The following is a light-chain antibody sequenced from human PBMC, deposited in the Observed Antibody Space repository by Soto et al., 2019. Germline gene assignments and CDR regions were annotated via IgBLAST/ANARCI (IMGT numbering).Light chain of an antibody. Sequence: IQLTQSPSFLSASVGDRVTITCRASQGISSYLAWYLQKPGKAPKLLIYAASTLQSGVPSRFSGSGSGTEFTLTISSLQPEDFATYYCQQLNSYSWTFGQGTKVDIK. J-gene: IGKJ1*01. CDR1: QGISSY. CDR2: AAS. V-gene: IGKV1-9*01. CDR3: QQLNSYSWT.